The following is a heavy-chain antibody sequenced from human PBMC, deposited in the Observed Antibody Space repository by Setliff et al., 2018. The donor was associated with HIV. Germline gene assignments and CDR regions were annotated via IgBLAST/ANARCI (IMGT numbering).Heavy chain of an antibody. CDR1: GFSLSTSGVG. Sequence: VSGPTLVNPTQTLTLTCTCSGFSLSTSGVGVGWIRQPPGKALEWLALIYWDDDKRYRPSLKSRLTITKDTSKNQVVLTMTNMDPVDTATYYCAHSYCSSTSCYPHYYYYMDVWGKGTTVTVSS. D-gene: IGHD2-2*01. CDR3: AHSYCSSTSCYPHYYYYMDV. V-gene: IGHV2-5*02. CDR2: IYWDDDK. J-gene: IGHJ6*03.